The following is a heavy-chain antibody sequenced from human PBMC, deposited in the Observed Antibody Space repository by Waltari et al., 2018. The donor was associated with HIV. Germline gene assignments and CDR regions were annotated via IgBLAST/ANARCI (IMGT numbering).Heavy chain of an antibody. CDR2: ISSSGDDI. J-gene: IGHJ6*02. D-gene: IGHD2-2*01. Sequence: EEQLVESGGGMVKPGGSLRLSCAVSGFPFSSYYMHWVRQAPGKGLEWVSYISSSGDDIYYADSVKGRFTISRDNANNSLFLQMSSLRAEDTAVYYCAKFTSCRGNTCSYGMQVWGQGTTVIVS. V-gene: IGHV3-21*06. CDR3: AKFTSCRGNTCSYGMQV. CDR1: GFPFSSYY.